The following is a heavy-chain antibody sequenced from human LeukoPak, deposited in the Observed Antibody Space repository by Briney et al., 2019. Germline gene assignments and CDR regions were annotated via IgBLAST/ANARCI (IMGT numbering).Heavy chain of an antibody. CDR1: GGSFSGYY. CDR2: IYYSGST. D-gene: IGHD3-22*01. Sequence: SETLSLTCAVYGGSFSGYYWSWIRQPPGKGLEWIGSIYYSGSTYYNPSLKSRVTISVDTSKNQFSLKLSSVTAADTAVYYCARSTAFYDSSGYYPSAFDIWGQGTMVTVSS. CDR3: ARSTAFYDSSGYYPSAFDI. V-gene: IGHV4-34*01. J-gene: IGHJ3*02.